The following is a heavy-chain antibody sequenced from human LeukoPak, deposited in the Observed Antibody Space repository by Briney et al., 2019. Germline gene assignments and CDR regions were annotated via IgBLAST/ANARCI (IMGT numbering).Heavy chain of an antibody. CDR3: ARESVAAAGTSWGY. V-gene: IGHV1-2*02. J-gene: IGHJ4*02. CDR1: GYTFTSYG. CDR2: INPNSGGT. Sequence: ASVKVSCKASGYTFTSYGISWVRQAPGQGLEWMGWINPNSGGTNYAQKFQGRVTMTRDTSISTAYMELSSLRSDDTAVYYCARESVAAAGTSWGYWGQGTLVTVSS. D-gene: IGHD6-13*01.